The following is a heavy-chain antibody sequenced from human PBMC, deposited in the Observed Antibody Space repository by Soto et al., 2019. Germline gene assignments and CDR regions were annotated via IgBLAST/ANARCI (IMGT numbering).Heavy chain of an antibody. V-gene: IGHV3-30*18. CDR1: GFTFSSFG. J-gene: IGHJ4*02. D-gene: IGHD6-19*01. Sequence: GGSLRLSCTASGFTFSSFGMHWVRQAPGKGLEWVALISYDGSNKYYADSVKGRFTISRDKSKNTLYLQMNSLRAEDTAVYYCAKDRGWSSADLDYWGQGTLVTVSS. CDR2: ISYDGSNK. CDR3: AKDRGWSSADLDY.